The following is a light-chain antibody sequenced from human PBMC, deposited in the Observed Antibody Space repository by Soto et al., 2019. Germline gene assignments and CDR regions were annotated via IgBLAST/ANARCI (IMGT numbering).Light chain of an antibody. CDR1: SSDIGAYNF. CDR2: DVN. J-gene: IGLJ2*01. Sequence: QSALTQPASVSGSPGQSITISCTGTSSDIGAYNFVSCYQQHPGKAPKLMLYDVNIRTSVVSNRFSGSKSGNTASLTSSGLQAEDEADYYCTSWTTSTTMIFGGGTKLTVL. CDR3: TSWTTSTTMI. V-gene: IGLV2-14*03.